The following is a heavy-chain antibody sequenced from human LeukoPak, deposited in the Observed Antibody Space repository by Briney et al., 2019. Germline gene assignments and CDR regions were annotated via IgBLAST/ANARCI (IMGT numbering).Heavy chain of an antibody. Sequence: ASVTVSCKSSRYTLTNYGIIWVRHAPGQGLEWMGWISAYNGNTNYAQNLQGRVTMTTDTSTNTAYMELRSLRSDDTAVYYCARDQDPGAFDIWGQGIMVTVSS. CDR2: ISAYNGNT. V-gene: IGHV1-18*01. CDR1: RYTLTNYG. CDR3: ARDQDPGAFDI. J-gene: IGHJ3*02.